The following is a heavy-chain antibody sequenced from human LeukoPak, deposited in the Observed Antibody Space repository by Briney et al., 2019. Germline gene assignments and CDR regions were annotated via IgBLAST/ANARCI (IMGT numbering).Heavy chain of an antibody. V-gene: IGHV3-21*04. CDR2: ITGSSSYI. D-gene: IGHD2-21*02. CDR3: VKSGGYATAIRYFDL. CDR1: GFTFSSYT. J-gene: IGHJ2*01. Sequence: PGGSLRLSCAASGFTFSSYTMNWVRQAPGKGLEWVSSITGSSSYIYYADSVKGRFTISRDNAKNSLYLQMDSLRTEDTALYYCVKSGGYATAIRYFDLWGRGTLVTVSS.